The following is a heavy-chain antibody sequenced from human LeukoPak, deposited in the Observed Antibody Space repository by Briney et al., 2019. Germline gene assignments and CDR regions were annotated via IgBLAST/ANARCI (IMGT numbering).Heavy chain of an antibody. J-gene: IGHJ4*02. CDR1: GYSFTSYW. Sequence: GESLKISCKGSGYSFTSYWINWVRQMPGKGLEWMGTIYPDDSRTRYSPSFQGHATLSADTSINTAYLQWNTLKASDTAIYDCVRETAYNLDYWGQGTLVTVSS. CDR2: IYPDDSRT. CDR3: VRETAYNLDY. D-gene: IGHD1-1*01. V-gene: IGHV5-51*01.